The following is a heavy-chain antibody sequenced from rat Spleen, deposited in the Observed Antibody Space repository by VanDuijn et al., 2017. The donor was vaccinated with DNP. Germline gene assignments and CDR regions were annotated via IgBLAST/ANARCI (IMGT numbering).Heavy chain of an antibody. CDR3: AILGITTKGYFDY. Sequence: EVQLVESDGGLVQPGRSLKLSCAASGFTFSDYYMAWVRQAPTKGLEWVATISTSGSRAYYPDSVKVRFTISRDDAKSSLYLQMDSLRSEDTATYYCAILGITTKGYFDYWGQGVMVTVSS. CDR1: GFTFSDYY. CDR2: ISTSGSRA. J-gene: IGHJ2*01. V-gene: IGHV5-25*01. D-gene: IGHD1-10*01.